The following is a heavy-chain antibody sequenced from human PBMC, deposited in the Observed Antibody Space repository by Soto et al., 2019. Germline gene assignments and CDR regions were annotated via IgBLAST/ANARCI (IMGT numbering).Heavy chain of an antibody. CDR2: IIPIYGTT. D-gene: IGHD7-27*01. Sequence: GASVPVSCKPSGGTFSNDAISLVRQDPGQGLEWMGGIIPIYGTTHYAQKFQDRLKLTADESTGTAYMELSSLRSDDTGVYYCARDGMGTIVGGMDVWGQGTTVTVSS. V-gene: IGHV1-69*13. CDR1: GGTFSNDA. CDR3: ARDGMGTIVGGMDV. J-gene: IGHJ6*02.